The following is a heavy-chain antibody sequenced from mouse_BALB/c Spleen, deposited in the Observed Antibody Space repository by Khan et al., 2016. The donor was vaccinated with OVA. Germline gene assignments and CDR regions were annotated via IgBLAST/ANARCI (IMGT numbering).Heavy chain of an antibody. CDR1: GFSLTTYG. CDR3: ARNYDYDEGLAY. D-gene: IGHD2-4*01. J-gene: IGHJ3*01. Sequence: QVQLKQSGPGLVQPSQSLSITCTVSGFSLTTYGVHWVRQSPGKGLEWLGVIWSGGSTDYNAAFISRLSISKDNSKSQVFFKMNSLQANDTAIYCCARNYDYDEGLAYWGQGTLVIVSA. V-gene: IGHV2-2*02. CDR2: IWSGGST.